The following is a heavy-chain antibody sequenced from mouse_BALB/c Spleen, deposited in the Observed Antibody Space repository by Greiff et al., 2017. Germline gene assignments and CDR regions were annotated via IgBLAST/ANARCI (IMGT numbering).Heavy chain of an antibody. D-gene: IGHD2-14*01. CDR1: GFTFSSYG. CDR3: ARVYYRYDGLFDY. V-gene: IGHV5-6-3*01. CDR2: INSNGGST. Sequence: EVQRVESGGGLVQPGGSLKLSCAASGFTFSSYGMSWVRQTPDKRLELVATINSNGGSTYYPDSVKGRFTISRDNAKNTLYLQMSSLKSEDTAMYYCARVYYRYDGLFDYWGQGTTLTVSS. J-gene: IGHJ2*01.